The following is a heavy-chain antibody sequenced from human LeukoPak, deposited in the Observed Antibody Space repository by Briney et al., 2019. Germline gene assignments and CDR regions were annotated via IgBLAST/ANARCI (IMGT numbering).Heavy chain of an antibody. CDR3: ARHGPYSSSWYQYFQH. V-gene: IGHV4-59*08. D-gene: IGHD6-13*01. J-gene: IGHJ1*01. Sequence: PSETLSLTCTVSGGSISSYYWSWIRQPPGKGLERIGYIYYSGSTNYNPSLKSRVTISVDTSKNQFSLKLSSVTAADTAVYYCARHGPYSSSWYQYFQHWGQGTLVTVSS. CDR2: IYYSGST. CDR1: GGSISSYY.